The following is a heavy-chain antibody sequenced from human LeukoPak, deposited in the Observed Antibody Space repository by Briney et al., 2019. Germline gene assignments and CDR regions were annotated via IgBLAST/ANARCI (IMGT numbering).Heavy chain of an antibody. CDR1: GGTFSSYA. J-gene: IGHJ4*02. CDR3: ATTYYYDSSGYGPFDY. CDR2: ITPIFGTA. Sequence: ASVKASCKASGGTFSSYAISWVRQAPGQGLEWMGGITPIFGTANYAQMFQGRVTITADESTSTAYMELSSLRSEDTAVYYCATTYYYDSSGYGPFDYWGQGTLVTVSS. D-gene: IGHD3-22*01. V-gene: IGHV1-69*13.